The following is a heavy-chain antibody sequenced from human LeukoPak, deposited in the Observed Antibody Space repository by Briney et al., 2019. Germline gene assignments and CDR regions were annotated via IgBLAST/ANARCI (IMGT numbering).Heavy chain of an antibody. Sequence: GGSLRLSCADSGFTFSLYFMSWVRQAPGKGLEWVAIIKQDGSEKDYVDSVTGRFTISRDNAKNSLYLQMNSLRDEDTAVYYCARDTSAWRYGMDVWGQGTTVTVSS. D-gene: IGHD6-19*01. CDR3: ARDTSAWRYGMDV. CDR1: GFTFSLYF. V-gene: IGHV3-7*01. CDR2: IKQDGSEK. J-gene: IGHJ6*02.